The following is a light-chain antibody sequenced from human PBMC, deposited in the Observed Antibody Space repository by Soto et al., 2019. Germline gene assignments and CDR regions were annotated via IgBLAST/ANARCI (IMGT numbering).Light chain of an antibody. CDR2: GAS. CDR1: QSVNSVY. V-gene: IGKV3-20*01. Sequence: EIVLTQSPGTLSSSPGERASLSCRADQSVNSVYLAWYQHKPGQAPRLLIYGASDRATGITARFSGSGSGTDFALTISRREPEDFAVYYCQQYVTSPFTFGPGTKVDI. J-gene: IGKJ3*01. CDR3: QQYVTSPFT.